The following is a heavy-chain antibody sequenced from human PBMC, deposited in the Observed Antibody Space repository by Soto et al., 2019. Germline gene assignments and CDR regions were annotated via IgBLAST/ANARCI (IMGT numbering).Heavy chain of an antibody. CDR2: INPNSGGT. D-gene: IGHD5-18*01. J-gene: IGHJ3*02. V-gene: IGHV1-2*04. CDR1: GYTFTGYY. CDR3: GSEANSPPGAFDI. Sequence: QVQLVQSGAEVKKPGASVKVSCKASGYTFTGYYMHWVRQAPGQGLEWMGWINPNSGGTNYAQTFQGWGTMSRETYISTAYLELSRLRSDDTAVYYCGSEANSPPGAFDIWGQGTMVTVSS.